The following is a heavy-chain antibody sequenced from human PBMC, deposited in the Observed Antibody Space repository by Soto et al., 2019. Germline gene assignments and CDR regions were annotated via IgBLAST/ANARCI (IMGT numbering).Heavy chain of an antibody. CDR3: ARGEYSYGYYYYYGMDV. CDR1: GFTFSSYS. V-gene: IGHV3-21*01. J-gene: IGHJ6*02. Sequence: PGGSLRLSCAASGFTFSSYSMNWVRQAPGKGLEWVSSISSSSSYIYYADSVKGRFTISRDNAKNSLYLQMNSLRAEDTAVYYCARGEYSYGYYYYYGMDVWGQGTTVTVSS. CDR2: ISSSSSYI. D-gene: IGHD5-18*01.